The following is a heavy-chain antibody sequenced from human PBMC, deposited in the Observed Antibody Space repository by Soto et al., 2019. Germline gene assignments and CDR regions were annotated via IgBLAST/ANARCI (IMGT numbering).Heavy chain of an antibody. CDR1: GGSISSSSYY. Sequence: KPSESLSLTCTVSGGSISSSSYYWGWIRQPPGKGLEWIGSIYYSGSTYYNPSLKSRVTISVDTSKNQFSLKLSSVTAADTAVYYCARQSVDIVVVVAASHTDYWRQGTLVTVTS. CDR3: ARQSVDIVVVVAASHTDY. D-gene: IGHD2-15*01. J-gene: IGHJ4*02. CDR2: IYYSGST. V-gene: IGHV4-39*01.